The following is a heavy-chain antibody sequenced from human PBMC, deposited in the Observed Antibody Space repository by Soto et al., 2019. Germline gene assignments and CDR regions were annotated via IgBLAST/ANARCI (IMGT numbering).Heavy chain of an antibody. CDR2: IYYSGST. J-gene: IGHJ5*02. V-gene: IGHV4-59*01. Sequence: SETLSLTCTVSGGSITSYYWSWIRQPPGKGLEWIGYIYYSGSTNYNPSLKSRVTISLDTSKNQFSLKLSSVTAADTAVYYCARDGASGSYYNWFDPWGQGTLVTVSS. CDR3: ARDGASGSYYNWFDP. CDR1: GGSITSYY. D-gene: IGHD3-10*01.